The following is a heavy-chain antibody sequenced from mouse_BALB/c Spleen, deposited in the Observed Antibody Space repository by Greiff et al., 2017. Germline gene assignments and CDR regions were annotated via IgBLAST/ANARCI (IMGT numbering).Heavy chain of an antibody. CDR3: ARGTMITSMNAMDY. CDR2: INPSTGYT. V-gene: IGHV1-7*01. CDR1: GYTFTSYW. Sequence: VQLQESGAELAKPGASVKMSCKASGYTFTSYWMHWVKQRPGQGLEWIGYINPSTGYTEYNQKFKDKATLTADKSSSTAYMQLSSLTSEDSAVYYCARGTMITSMNAMDYWGQGTSVTVSS. J-gene: IGHJ4*01. D-gene: IGHD2-4*01.